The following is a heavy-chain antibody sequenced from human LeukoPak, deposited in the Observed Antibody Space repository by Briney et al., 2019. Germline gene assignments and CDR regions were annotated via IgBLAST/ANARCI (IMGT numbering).Heavy chain of an antibody. D-gene: IGHD2-2*01. CDR2: VNHSGST. V-gene: IGHV4-34*01. J-gene: IGHJ5*02. CDR3: ARGKVEYCSSTSCQNFKS. Sequence: SETPSLTCAVYGGSFSGYYWSWIRQPPGKGLEWIGEVNHSGSTNYNPSLKSRVTISVDTSKNQFSLKLSSVTAADTAVYYCARGKVEYCSSTSCQNFKSWGQGTLVTVSS. CDR1: GGSFSGYY.